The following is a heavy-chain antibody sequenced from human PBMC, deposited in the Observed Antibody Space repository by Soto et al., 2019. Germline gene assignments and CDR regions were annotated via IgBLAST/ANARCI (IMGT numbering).Heavy chain of an antibody. CDR2: IYYSGST. CDR1: GGSISSSSYY. J-gene: IGHJ3*02. D-gene: IGHD6-19*01. CDR3: ARHVEAVAGPGGPGEDI. V-gene: IGHV4-39*01. Sequence: QLQLQESGPGLVKPSETLSLTCTVSGGSISSSSYYWGWIRQPPGKGLEWIGSIYYSGSTYYNPSLKSRVTISVDTSKNQFSLKLSSVTAADTAVYYCARHVEAVAGPGGPGEDIWGQGTMVTVSS.